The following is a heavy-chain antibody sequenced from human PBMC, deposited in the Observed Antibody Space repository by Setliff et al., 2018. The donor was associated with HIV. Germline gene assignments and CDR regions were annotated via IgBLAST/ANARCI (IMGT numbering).Heavy chain of an antibody. Sequence: GGSLRLSCAASGFAFNDYWMHWVRQAPGKGLEWVSLISYDGSNKYYADSVKGRFTISRDNAKNSLFLEMNSLRAEDTALYFCARDLGVATHGDSGQVLYYHYMDVWGKGTMVTVSS. D-gene: IGHD4-17*01. CDR1: GFAFNDYW. CDR3: ARDLGVATHGDSGQVLYYHYMDV. V-gene: IGHV3-30*03. CDR2: ISYDGSNK. J-gene: IGHJ6*03.